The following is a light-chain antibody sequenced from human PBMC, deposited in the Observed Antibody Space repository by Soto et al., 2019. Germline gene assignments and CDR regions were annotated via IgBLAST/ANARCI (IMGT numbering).Light chain of an antibody. CDR3: SSYTSPSNTWV. CDR2: EVS. Sequence: QSALTQPASVSGSPGQSITIFCSGTSSDVGAYKFVSWYRHHPGKAPQVMIYEVSNRPSGVSNRFSGSKSGNTASLTISGLQPEEEGDDYCSSYTSPSNTWVFGGGTKVNVL. V-gene: IGLV2-14*01. CDR1: SSDVGAYKF. J-gene: IGLJ3*02.